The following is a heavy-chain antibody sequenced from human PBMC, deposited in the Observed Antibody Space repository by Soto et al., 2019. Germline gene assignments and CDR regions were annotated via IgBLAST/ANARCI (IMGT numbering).Heavy chain of an antibody. V-gene: IGHV3-23*01. D-gene: IGHD6-13*01. J-gene: IGHJ6*02. CDR2: ISGSGGST. CDR1: GFTFSSYA. CDR3: AKECSSSCYYYYGMDV. Sequence: GGSLRLSCAASGFTFSSYAMSWVRQAPGKGLEWVSAISGSGGSTYYADSVKGRFTISRDNSKNTLYLQMNSLRAEDTAVYYCAKECSSSCYYYYGMDVWGQGTTVTVSS.